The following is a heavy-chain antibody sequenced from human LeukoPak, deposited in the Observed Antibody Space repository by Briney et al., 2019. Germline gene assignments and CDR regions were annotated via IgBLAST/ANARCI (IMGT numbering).Heavy chain of an antibody. CDR1: GFTFSDYS. D-gene: IGHD2-15*01. J-gene: IGHJ4*01. V-gene: IGHV3-21*01. CDR3: ARINDIDNSYHLDF. CDR2: ISSSSSYK. Sequence: GGSLRLSCAASGFTFSDYSFNWVRQAPGKGLEWVSSISSSSSYKYYADSLKGRFTISRDNAKNSLYLQVNSLRAEDTAVYYCARINDIDNSYHLDFWGHGILVTVSS.